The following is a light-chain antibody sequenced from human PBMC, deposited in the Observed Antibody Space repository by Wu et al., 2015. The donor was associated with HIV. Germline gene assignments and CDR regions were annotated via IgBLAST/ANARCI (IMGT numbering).Light chain of an antibody. CDR3: QQSYSIPRLS. CDR1: PGISNY. CDR2: GTS. V-gene: IGKV1-27*01. Sequence: DIQMTQSPSSLSASVGDRVTITCRTSPGISNYLAWYQQKPGKVPKLLIYGTSTLQSRVPSRFSGSGSGTDFTLTISSLQPEDIGTYYCQQSYSIPRLSFGGGTKVEMK. J-gene: IGKJ4*01.